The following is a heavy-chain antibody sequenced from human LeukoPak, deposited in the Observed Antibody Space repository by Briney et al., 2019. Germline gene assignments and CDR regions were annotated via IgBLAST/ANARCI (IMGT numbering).Heavy chain of an antibody. J-gene: IGHJ4*02. V-gene: IGHV1-69*01. CDR2: IIPIFGTA. Sequence: GSSVKVSSKASGSTFSSYAISWVRQAPGQGLEWMGGIIPIFGTANYAQKFQGRVTITADESTSTAYVELSSLRSEDTAVYYCARDRYCSSTSCYYFFDYWGQGTLVTVSS. CDR3: ARDRYCSSTSCYYFFDY. D-gene: IGHD2-2*01. CDR1: GSTFSSYA.